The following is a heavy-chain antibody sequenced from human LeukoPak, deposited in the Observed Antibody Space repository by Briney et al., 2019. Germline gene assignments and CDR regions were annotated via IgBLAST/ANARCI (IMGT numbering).Heavy chain of an antibody. Sequence: ASVKVSCKASGYTFTSYYMHWVRQAPGQGLEWMGIINPSGGSTSYAQKFQGRATMTRDMSTSTVYMELSSLRSEDTAVYYCARGSLTGLSSGWYYFDYWGQGTLVTVSS. CDR3: ARGSLTGLSSGWYYFDY. J-gene: IGHJ4*02. V-gene: IGHV1-46*01. D-gene: IGHD6-19*01. CDR1: GYTFTSYY. CDR2: INPSGGST.